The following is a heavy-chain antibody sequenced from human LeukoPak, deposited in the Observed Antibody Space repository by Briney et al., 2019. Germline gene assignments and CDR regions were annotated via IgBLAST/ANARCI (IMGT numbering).Heavy chain of an antibody. J-gene: IGHJ6*03. Sequence: TGGSLRLSCAASGFTVSSNYMSWVRQAPGKGLEWVSVIYSGGSTYYADSVKGRFTISRDNSKNTLYLQMNSLRAEDTAAYYCARGDYYYYYMDVWGKGTTVTVSS. CDR1: GFTVSSNY. V-gene: IGHV3-66*02. CDR2: IYSGGST. CDR3: ARGDYYYYYMDV.